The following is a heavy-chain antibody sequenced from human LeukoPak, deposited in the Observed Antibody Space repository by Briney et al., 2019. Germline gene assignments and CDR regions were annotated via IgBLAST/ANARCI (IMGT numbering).Heavy chain of an antibody. V-gene: IGHV3-21*01. CDR3: ARVSAGVIGMKDVFDI. J-gene: IGHJ3*02. CDR1: GFTFSRYS. Sequence: GGSLRLSCAASGFTFSRYSMNWVRQAPGKGLEWVSSISGSSSYIYYADSVKGRFTISRHNAKNSLYLQMNSLRAENTAVYYCARVSAGVIGMKDVFDIWGQGTMVTVSS. CDR2: ISGSSSYI. D-gene: IGHD3-16*02.